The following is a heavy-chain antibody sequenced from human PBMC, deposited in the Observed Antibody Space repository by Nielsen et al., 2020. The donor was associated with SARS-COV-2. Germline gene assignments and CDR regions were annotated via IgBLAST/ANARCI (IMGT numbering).Heavy chain of an antibody. Sequence: SETLSLTCTVSGGSISSYYWRWIRQPPGKGLEWLGHIYYRGSTDYNPSLKSRVTISVDTSKNPFSLSLYSVTAADTAVYYCERARATLSVLVMYYGMDGCGYGT. J-gene: IGHJ6*02. V-gene: IGHV4-59*08. CDR1: GGSISSYY. D-gene: IGHD3/OR15-3a*01. CDR3: ERARATLSVLVMYYGMDG. CDR2: IYYRGST.